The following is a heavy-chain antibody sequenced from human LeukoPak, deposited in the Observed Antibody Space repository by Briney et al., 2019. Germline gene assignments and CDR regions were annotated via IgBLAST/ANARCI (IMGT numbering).Heavy chain of an antibody. D-gene: IGHD3-22*01. Sequence: GASVKVSCTASGGTFSSYAISWVRQAPGQGLEWMGGIIPIFGTANYAQKFQGRVTITADESTSTAYMELSSLRSEDTAVYYCASAGTMIVVVGDRDYYYGMDVWGQGTTVTVSS. CDR1: GGTFSSYA. V-gene: IGHV1-69*13. CDR2: IIPIFGTA. J-gene: IGHJ6*02. CDR3: ASAGTMIVVVGDRDYYYGMDV.